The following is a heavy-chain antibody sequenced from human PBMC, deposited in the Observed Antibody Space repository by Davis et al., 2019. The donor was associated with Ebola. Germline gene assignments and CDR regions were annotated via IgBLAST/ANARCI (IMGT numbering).Heavy chain of an antibody. CDR3: AHRPESSSWHQWGDAFDI. V-gene: IGHV2-5*02. CDR2: LYWDDDK. CDR1: GFSLSTSGVA. J-gene: IGHJ3*02. Sequence: SGPTLVKPTQTLTLTCTFSGFSLSTSGVAVGWIRQPPGKALEWLALLYWDDDKRYSPSLRSRLTITKDTSKNQVVLTMTNMDPVDTATYYCAHRPESSSWHQWGDAFDIWGQGTMVTVSS. D-gene: IGHD6-13*01.